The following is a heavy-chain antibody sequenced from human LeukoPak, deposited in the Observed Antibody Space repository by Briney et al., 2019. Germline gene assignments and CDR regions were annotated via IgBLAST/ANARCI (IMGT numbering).Heavy chain of an antibody. J-gene: IGHJ3*02. D-gene: IGHD2-15*01. V-gene: IGHV4-38-2*02. Sequence: SETLSLTCAVSGYSISSGYYWGWIRQPPGKGLEWIGSIYHSGSTYYNPSLKSRVTISVDTSKNQFSLKLSSVTAADTAVYYCARDRGGYCSGGSCYVPSSGAFDIWGQGTMVTVSS. CDR3: ARDRGGYCSGGSCYVPSSGAFDI. CDR1: GYSISSGYY. CDR2: IYHSGST.